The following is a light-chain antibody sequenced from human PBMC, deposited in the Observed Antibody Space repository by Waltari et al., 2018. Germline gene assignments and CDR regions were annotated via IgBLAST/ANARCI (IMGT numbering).Light chain of an antibody. J-gene: IGKJ2*03. CDR2: KVS. Sequence: DVVMTQSPLSLPITPGQPASMTCRSSQSLLYSNGNTYLSWFLQKPGQPPRRIIYKVSNRDSVIPDRFSGSEAGTDFTLKISRVEADDVGVYYCMQGTHFPYSFGQGTKVEIK. CDR3: MQGTHFPYS. V-gene: IGKV2-30*01. CDR1: QSLLYSNGNTY.